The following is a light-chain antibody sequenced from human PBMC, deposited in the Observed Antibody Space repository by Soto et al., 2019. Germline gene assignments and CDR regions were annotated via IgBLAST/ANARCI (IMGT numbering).Light chain of an antibody. CDR2: LGS. CDR1: QSLLHSNGYNY. Sequence: DIVMTQSPLSLPVTPGDPASISCRSSQSLLHSNGYNYLDWYLQKPGQSPQLLIYLGSSRASGVPDRFSGSGSGTDFTLKISRVEVEDVGVYYCMQALQTPYTFGQGTKLKIK. CDR3: MQALQTPYT. J-gene: IGKJ2*01. V-gene: IGKV2-28*01.